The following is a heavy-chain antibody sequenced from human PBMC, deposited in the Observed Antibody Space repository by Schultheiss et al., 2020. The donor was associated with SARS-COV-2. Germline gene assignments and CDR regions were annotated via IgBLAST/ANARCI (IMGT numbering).Heavy chain of an antibody. CDR3: AREGQWYDSSGYGVDY. CDR2: INHSGST. D-gene: IGHD3-22*01. CDR1: GGSFSGYS. J-gene: IGHJ4*02. V-gene: IGHV4-34*01. Sequence: ESLKISCAVYGGSFSGYSWNWIRQPPGKGLEWIGEINHSGSTYYSPSLKSRVTISVDKSKNQFSLKVTSVTAADTAVYYCAREGQWYDSSGYGVDYWGQGILVTVSS.